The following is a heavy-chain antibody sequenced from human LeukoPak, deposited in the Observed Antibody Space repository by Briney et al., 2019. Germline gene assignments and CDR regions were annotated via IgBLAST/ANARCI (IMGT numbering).Heavy chain of an antibody. D-gene: IGHD4-23*01. CDR3: ARVRGNSEVDY. CDR1: GGSINSSSYY. J-gene: IGHJ4*02. V-gene: IGHV4-61*02. Sequence: SETLSLTCTVSGGSINSSSYYWSWIRQPAGKGLEWIGRISSSGSTNYNPSLKSRVTISVDTSKNQFSLKLSSVTAADTAVYYCARVRGNSEVDYWGQGTLVTVSS. CDR2: ISSSGST.